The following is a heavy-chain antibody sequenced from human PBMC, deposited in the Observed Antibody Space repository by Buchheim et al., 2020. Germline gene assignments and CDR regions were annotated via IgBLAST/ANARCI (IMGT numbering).Heavy chain of an antibody. J-gene: IGHJ6*02. V-gene: IGHV3-74*01. CDR3: VTSGSYYYYAMDV. D-gene: IGHD3-22*01. CDR1: GFTFSSYW. Sequence: EVQLVESGGGLVQPGGSLRLSCAASGFTFSSYWMHWVPQAPGKGLVCVARINSDGRTTTYADSVKGRFTISRDNAMNTLYLQMNSLRAEDTAVYYCVTSGSYYYYAMDVWGQGTT. CDR2: INSDGRTT.